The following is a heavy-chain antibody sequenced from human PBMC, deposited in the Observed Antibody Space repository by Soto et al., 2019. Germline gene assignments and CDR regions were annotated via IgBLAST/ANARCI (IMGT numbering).Heavy chain of an antibody. J-gene: IGHJ5*02. CDR1: GGTFSSYT. V-gene: IGHV1-69*02. D-gene: IGHD3-10*01. CDR3: ARVGVLLWFGELLDRFDP. CDR2: IIPILGIA. Sequence: ASVKVSCKASGGTFSSYTISWVRQAPGQGLEWMGRIIPILGIASYAQKFQGRVTMTADKSTSTAYMELRGLRSDDTAVYYCARVGVLLWFGELLDRFDPWGQGTLVTVSS.